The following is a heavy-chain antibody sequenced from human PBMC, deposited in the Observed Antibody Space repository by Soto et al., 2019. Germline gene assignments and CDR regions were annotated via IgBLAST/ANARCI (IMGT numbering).Heavy chain of an antibody. CDR2: IYYSGST. V-gene: IGHV4-59*08. CDR3: ARQAVSYYYYYYMDV. J-gene: IGHJ6*03. D-gene: IGHD4-4*01. Sequence: SETLSLTCTVSGGSISSYYWSWIRQPPGKGLEWIGYIYYSGSTNYNPSLKSRVTISVDTSKNQFSLKLSSVTAADTAVYYCARQAVSYYYYYYMDVWGKGTTVTVSS. CDR1: GGSISSYY.